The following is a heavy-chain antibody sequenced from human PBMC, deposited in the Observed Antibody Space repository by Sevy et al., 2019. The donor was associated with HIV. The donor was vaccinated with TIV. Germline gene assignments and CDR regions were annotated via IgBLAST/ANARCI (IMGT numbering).Heavy chain of an antibody. CDR3: AKVTPFTTGTWGYFDY. V-gene: IGHV3-30*18. CDR2: ISYDGSNK. CDR1: GFTFSSYG. J-gene: IGHJ4*02. D-gene: IGHD1-1*01. Sequence: GGCLRLSCAASGFTFSSYGMHWVRQAPGKGLEWVAVISYDGSNKYYADSVKGRFTISRDNSKNTLYLQMNSLRAEDTAVYYCAKVTPFTTGTWGYFDYWGQGTLVTVSS.